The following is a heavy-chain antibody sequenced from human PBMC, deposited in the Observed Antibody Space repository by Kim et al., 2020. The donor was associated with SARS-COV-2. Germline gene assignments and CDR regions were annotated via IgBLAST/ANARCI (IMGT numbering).Heavy chain of an antibody. CDR2: IYYSGST. Sequence: SETLSLTCTVSGGSVSSGSYYWSWIRQPPGKGLEWIGYIYYSGSTNYNPSLKSRVTISVDTSKNQFSLKLSSVTAADTAVYYCAREASPERLRYFDWLSVRGAFDIWGQGTMVTVSS. D-gene: IGHD3-9*01. V-gene: IGHV4-61*01. CDR1: GGSVSSGSYY. J-gene: IGHJ3*02. CDR3: AREASPERLRYFDWLSVRGAFDI.